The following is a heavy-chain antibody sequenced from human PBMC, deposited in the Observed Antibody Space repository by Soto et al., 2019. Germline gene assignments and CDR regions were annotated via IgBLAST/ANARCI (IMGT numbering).Heavy chain of an antibody. J-gene: IGHJ6*02. V-gene: IGHV1-58*01. D-gene: IGHD3-22*01. CDR3: AAAPHEYDSSGYLYYCYGMDV. CDR1: GFTFTSSA. Sequence: SVKVSCKASGFTFTSSAVQWVRQARGQRLEWIGWIVVGSGNTNYAQKFQERVTITRDMSTSTAYMELSSLRSEITAVYYCAAAPHEYDSSGYLYYCYGMDVRGQGATVTVA. CDR2: IVVGSGNT.